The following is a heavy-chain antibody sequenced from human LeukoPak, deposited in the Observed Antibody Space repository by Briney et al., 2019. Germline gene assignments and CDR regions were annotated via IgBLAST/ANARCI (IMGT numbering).Heavy chain of an antibody. J-gene: IGHJ1*01. Sequence: PSETLSLTCIVSGGSISSRSYYWDWIRQPPGKGLEWIGNLFDSGNTHYNPSLRSRLTMSVDTSKNQFSLKLSSVTAADTAVYYCARGAPLGVRGVIAPSEYFQHWGQGTLVTVSS. V-gene: IGHV4-39*01. CDR3: ARGAPLGVRGVIAPSEYFQH. D-gene: IGHD3-10*01. CDR1: GGSISSRSYY. CDR2: LFDSGNT.